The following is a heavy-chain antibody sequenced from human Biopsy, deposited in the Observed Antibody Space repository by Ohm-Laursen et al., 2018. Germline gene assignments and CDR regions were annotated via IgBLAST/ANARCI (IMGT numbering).Heavy chain of an antibody. V-gene: IGHV1-8*01. D-gene: IGHD6-6*01. CDR1: GYSFSTYD. Sequence: SVTVSCNASGYSFSTYDVNWARQARGQGLEWMGWMIPSSGKTGYAQRFQGRVTLTMNTSISTAYMELSGLRSEDTAVYFCARGYSRRVSIFEASIYWFDTWGQGTLVTVSS. CDR3: ARGYSRRVSIFEASIYWFDT. J-gene: IGHJ5*02. CDR2: MIPSSGKT.